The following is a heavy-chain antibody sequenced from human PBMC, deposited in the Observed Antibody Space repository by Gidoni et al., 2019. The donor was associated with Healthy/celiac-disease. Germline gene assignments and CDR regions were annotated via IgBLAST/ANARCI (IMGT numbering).Heavy chain of an antibody. CDR3: ARVNVEMATIWAFDY. V-gene: IGHV4-30-2*01. CDR2: IYHSGST. Sequence: QLQLQESGSGLVKPSQTLSLTGAVSGGSISSGGYSWSWIRQPPGKGLEWIGYIYHSGSTYYNPSLKSRVTISVDRSKNQFSLKLSSVTAADTAVYYCARVNVEMATIWAFDYWGQGTLVTVSS. J-gene: IGHJ4*02. CDR1: GGSISSGGYS. D-gene: IGHD5-12*01.